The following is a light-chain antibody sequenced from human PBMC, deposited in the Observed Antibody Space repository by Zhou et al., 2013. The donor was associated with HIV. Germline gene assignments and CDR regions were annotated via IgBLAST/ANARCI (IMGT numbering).Light chain of an antibody. CDR2: GNS. CDR3: QSYDSNLSAYV. CDR1: TSNIGAGYD. V-gene: IGLV1-40*01. Sequence: QSVLTQPPSVSGAPGQRVTISCTGSTSNIGAGYDVHWYQQLPGTAPKLLLYGNSNRPSGVPDRFSGSKSGTSVSLAITGLQAEDEADYYCQSYDSNLSAYVFGSGTKVTV. J-gene: IGLJ1*01.